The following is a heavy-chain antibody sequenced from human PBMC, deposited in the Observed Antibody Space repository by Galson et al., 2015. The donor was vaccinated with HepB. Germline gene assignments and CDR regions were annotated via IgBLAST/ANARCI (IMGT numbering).Heavy chain of an antibody. D-gene: IGHD2-15*01. J-gene: IGHJ4*02. CDR1: GFTVSSNY. CDR3: AREGRLYAARGYFDY. CDR2: IYSGGST. Sequence: SLRLSCAASGFTVSSNYMSWVRQAPGKGLEWVSVIYSGGSTYYADSVKGRFTISRDNSKNTLYLQMNSLRAEDTAVYYCAREGRLYAARGYFDYWGQGTLVTVSS. V-gene: IGHV3-66*02.